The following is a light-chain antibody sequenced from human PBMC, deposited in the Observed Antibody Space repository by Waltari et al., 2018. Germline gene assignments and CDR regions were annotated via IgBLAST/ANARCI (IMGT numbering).Light chain of an antibody. V-gene: IGLV7-46*01. CDR3: LLSYSGARGV. Sequence: QAVVTQEPSLTVSPGGTVTLTCGSTTGAVTSGHYPYWFQQKPGQAPTTLIYATRNKHSGTPARVSGSLLGGKAALTLSGAQPEEEADYYCLLSYSGARGVFGGGTKLTVL. J-gene: IGLJ3*02. CDR1: TGAVTSGHY. CDR2: ATR.